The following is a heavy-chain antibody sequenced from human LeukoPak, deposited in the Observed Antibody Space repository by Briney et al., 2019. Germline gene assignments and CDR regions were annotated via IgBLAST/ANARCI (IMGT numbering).Heavy chain of an antibody. J-gene: IGHJ4*02. CDR3: ATHCSSTSCYMY. V-gene: IGHV3-33*01. CDR1: GFTFNSYG. D-gene: IGHD2-2*02. Sequence: PGGSLRLSCAASGFTFNSYGMHWVRQAPGKGLEWVAVIWYDGSNKYYADSVKGRFTISRDNPKNTLYLQMNSLRAEDTAVYYCATHCSSTSCYMYWGQGTLVTVSS. CDR2: IWYDGSNK.